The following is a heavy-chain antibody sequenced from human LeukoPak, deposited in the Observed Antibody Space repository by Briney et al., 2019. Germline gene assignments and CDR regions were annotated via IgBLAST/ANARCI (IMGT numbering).Heavy chain of an antibody. D-gene: IGHD2-2*01. J-gene: IGHJ5*02. Sequence: ASVKVSCKASGYTFTTYDINWVRQATGQGLEWMGWMNPNSGNTGYAQKFQGRVTITRNTSISTAYMELSSLRSEDTAVYYCARDLPANWFDPWGQGTLVTVSS. CDR1: GYTFTTYD. CDR2: MNPNSGNT. V-gene: IGHV1-8*01. CDR3: ARDLPANWFDP.